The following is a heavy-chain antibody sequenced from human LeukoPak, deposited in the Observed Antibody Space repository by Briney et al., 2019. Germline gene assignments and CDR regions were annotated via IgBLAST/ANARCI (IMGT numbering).Heavy chain of an antibody. V-gene: IGHV3-7*01. J-gene: IGHJ4*02. CDR2: ITEDGSDQ. CDR3: ARGQYTGGWYPDYFDY. CDR1: GFTFSGSW. Sequence: GGSLRLSCAASGFTFSGSWMTWIRQAPGKGLEWVANITEDGSDQYYVDSVKGRFTISRDNATDSLYLQLTSLRAEDTALYYCARGQYTGGWYPDYFDYWGQGALVTVSS. D-gene: IGHD6-19*01.